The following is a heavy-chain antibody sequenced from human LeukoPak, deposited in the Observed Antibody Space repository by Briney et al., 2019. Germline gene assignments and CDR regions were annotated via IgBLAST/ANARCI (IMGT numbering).Heavy chain of an antibody. CDR1: GFTFSSYG. J-gene: IGHJ6*02. D-gene: IGHD3-10*01. CDR3: AKTITMVRGASRYYYYGMDV. CDR2: ISYDGSNK. Sequence: GGSLRLSCAASGFTFSSYGMHWVRQAPGKGLEWVAVISYDGSNKYYADSVKGRCTISRDNSKNTLYLQMNSLRAEDTAVYYCAKTITMVRGASRYYYYGMDVWGQGTTVTVSS. V-gene: IGHV3-30*18.